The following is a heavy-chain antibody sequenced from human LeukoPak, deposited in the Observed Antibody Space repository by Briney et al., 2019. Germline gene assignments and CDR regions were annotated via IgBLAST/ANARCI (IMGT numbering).Heavy chain of an antibody. CDR2: IYSGGST. Sequence: GGSLRLSCAASGFTVSSNYMSWVRQAPGKGLEWVSVIYSGGSTYYADSVKGRFTISRDNSKNTLNLQMNSLRAEDTAVYYCARSLAVAGDLDYWGQGTLVTVSS. D-gene: IGHD6-19*01. J-gene: IGHJ4*02. CDR3: ARSLAVAGDLDY. CDR1: GFTVSSNY. V-gene: IGHV3-53*01.